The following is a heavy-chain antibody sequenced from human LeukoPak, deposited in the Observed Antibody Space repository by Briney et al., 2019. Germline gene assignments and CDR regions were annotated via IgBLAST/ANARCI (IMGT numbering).Heavy chain of an antibody. CDR3: ARETVGIVVVQSEDYYYMDV. Sequence: ASETLSLTCTVSGGSISSYYWSWIRQPAGKGLEWIGRIYTSGSTNYNPSLKSRVTISVDTSKNQFSLKLSSVTAADTAVYYCARETVGIVVVQSEDYYYMDVWGKGTTVTVSS. D-gene: IGHD3-22*01. CDR2: IYTSGST. CDR1: GGSISSYY. V-gene: IGHV4-4*07. J-gene: IGHJ6*03.